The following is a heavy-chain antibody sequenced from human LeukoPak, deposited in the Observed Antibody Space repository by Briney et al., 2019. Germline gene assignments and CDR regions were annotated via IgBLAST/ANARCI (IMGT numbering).Heavy chain of an antibody. J-gene: IGHJ4*02. CDR3: AKAYDYVWGSPLD. CDR2: IWYDGSNK. CDR1: GFTFSSYG. V-gene: IGHV3-33*06. D-gene: IGHD3-16*01. Sequence: GGSLRLSCAASGFTFSSYGMHWVRQAPGKGLEWVAVIWYDGSNKYYADSVKGRFTISRDNSKNTLYLQMNSLRAEDTAVYYCAKAYDYVWGSPLDWGQGTLVTVSS.